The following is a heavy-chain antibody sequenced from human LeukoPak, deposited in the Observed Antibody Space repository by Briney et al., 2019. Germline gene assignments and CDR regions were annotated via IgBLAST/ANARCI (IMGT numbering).Heavy chain of an antibody. D-gene: IGHD5-24*01. CDR3: AADPGFWLQSVEDVFDI. CDR1: GFTFSTSA. CDR2: SVIASGNT. Sequence: PSVKVSCKASGFTFSTSAVQWVRQARGQRLEWIGWSVIASGNTNYAQKFQERVTITRDMSTSTAYMELSSLRSEDTAMYYCAADPGFWLQSVEDVFDIWGQGTMVTVSS. J-gene: IGHJ3*02. V-gene: IGHV1-58*01.